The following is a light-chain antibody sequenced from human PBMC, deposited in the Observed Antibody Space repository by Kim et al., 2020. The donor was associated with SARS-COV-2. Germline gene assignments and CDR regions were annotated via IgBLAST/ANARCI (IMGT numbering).Light chain of an antibody. CDR1: QNINSF. CDR3: QQANNFPLT. V-gene: IGKV1-39*01. J-gene: IGKJ4*01. CDR2: AAS. Sequence: DIQMTQSPSSLAASVGDRVTITCRASQNINSFLNWYQQRPGKAPKLLIYAASTLQIGVPSRFSGSGSGTDFTLTISSLQPEDFATYYCQQANNFPLTFGGGTKVDIK.